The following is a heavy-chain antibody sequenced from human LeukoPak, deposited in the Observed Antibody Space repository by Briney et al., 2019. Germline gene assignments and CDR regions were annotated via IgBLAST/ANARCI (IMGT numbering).Heavy chain of an antibody. Sequence: PGGSLRLSCAASGFTFSSFAMTWVRQAPGKGLEWVSSITGNRGPTYNTDSVKGRFTISRDNFQNTLYLQMNSLRAEDTAVYYCTKDPNGDYVGAFDPWGQGTLVTVSS. CDR2: ITGNRGPT. CDR1: GFTFSSFA. D-gene: IGHD4-17*01. J-gene: IGHJ5*02. CDR3: TKDPNGDYVGAFDP. V-gene: IGHV3-23*01.